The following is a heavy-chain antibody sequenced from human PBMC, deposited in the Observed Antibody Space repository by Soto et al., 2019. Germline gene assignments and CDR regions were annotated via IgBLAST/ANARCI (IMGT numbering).Heavy chain of an antibody. V-gene: IGHV4-59*01. CDR2: IYYSGST. CDR3: ARGGSSGWPPPLDY. Sequence: QVQLQESGPGLVKPSETLPLTCTVSGGSISSYYWSWIRQPPGKGLEWIGYIYYSGSTNYNPSLKSRVTISVDTSKNQFSLKLSSVTAADTAVYYCARGGSSGWPPPLDYWGQGTLVTVSS. J-gene: IGHJ4*02. CDR1: GGSISSYY. D-gene: IGHD6-19*01.